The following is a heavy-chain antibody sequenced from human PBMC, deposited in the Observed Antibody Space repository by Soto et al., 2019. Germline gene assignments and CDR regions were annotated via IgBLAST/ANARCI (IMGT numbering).Heavy chain of an antibody. J-gene: IGHJ4*02. V-gene: IGHV3-30-3*01. CDR1: GFTFSSYA. D-gene: IGHD5-12*01. Sequence: QVQLVESGGGVVQPGRSLRLSCAASGFTFSSYAMHWVRQAPGKGLEWVAVISYDGSNKYYADSVKGRFTISRDNSKNTLYPQMNSLRAEDTAVYYCASSDGYNPCWGQGTLVTVSS. CDR3: ASSDGYNPC. CDR2: ISYDGSNK.